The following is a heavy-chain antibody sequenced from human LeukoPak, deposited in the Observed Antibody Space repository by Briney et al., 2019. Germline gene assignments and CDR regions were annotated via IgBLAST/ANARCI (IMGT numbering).Heavy chain of an antibody. Sequence: SETLSLTCTVSGDSISSNTYYWDWIRQPPGKGLERIGTIYYSGSTYYNPSLKSRVTISVDTSNNQFSLNLSSVTAADTAVYYCARRGMTAVTTRSFDYWGQGTLVTVSS. CDR3: ARRGMTAVTTRSFDY. D-gene: IGHD4-17*01. V-gene: IGHV4-39*01. CDR1: GDSISSNTYY. CDR2: IYYSGST. J-gene: IGHJ4*02.